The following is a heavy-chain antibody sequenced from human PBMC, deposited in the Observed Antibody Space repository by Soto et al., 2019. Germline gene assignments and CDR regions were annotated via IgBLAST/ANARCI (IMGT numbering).Heavy chain of an antibody. CDR2: IKSKTDGGTT. CDR1: GFTFSNAW. Sequence: GGSLRLSCAASGFTFSNAWMSWVRQAPGKGLEWVGRIKSKTDGGTTDNAAPVKGRFTISRDDSKNTQYLQMNSLKTEDTAVYYCTTDAGYCSGGSCYSYYYYYYMDVWGKGTTVTVSS. CDR3: TTDAGYCSGGSCYSYYYYYYMDV. J-gene: IGHJ6*03. V-gene: IGHV3-15*01. D-gene: IGHD2-15*01.